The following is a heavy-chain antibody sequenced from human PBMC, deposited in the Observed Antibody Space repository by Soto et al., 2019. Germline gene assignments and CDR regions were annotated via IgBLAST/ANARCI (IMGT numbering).Heavy chain of an antibody. V-gene: IGHV3-73*01. Sequence: SLRLSCAASGFTFSGSAMHWVRQASGKGLEWIGHIRNKANSFATAYAASVKGRFTIYRDDSKNTAYLQMNSLKTEDTAVYYGTRDLAPGIPRGLDVWGQGVTVTVS. CDR2: IRNKANSFAT. D-gene: IGHD2-21*02. CDR1: GFTFSGSA. J-gene: IGHJ6*02. CDR3: TRDLAPGIPRGLDV.